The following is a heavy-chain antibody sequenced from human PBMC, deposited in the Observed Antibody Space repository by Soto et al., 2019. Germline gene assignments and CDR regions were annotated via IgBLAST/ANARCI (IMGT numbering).Heavy chain of an antibody. Sequence: EVQLVESGGGLVKPGGSLSLSCEASGFTFSSYSMNWVRQAPGKGLEWVSSISSSSSYIYYADSVKGRFTIFRDNAKNSLYLQMNSLRAEDTAVYYCWLYCTNGVVCRGGMDVWGQGTTVTVSS. V-gene: IGHV3-21*01. J-gene: IGHJ6*02. CDR3: WLYCTNGVVCRGGMDV. CDR1: GFTFSSYS. D-gene: IGHD2-8*01. CDR2: ISSSSSYI.